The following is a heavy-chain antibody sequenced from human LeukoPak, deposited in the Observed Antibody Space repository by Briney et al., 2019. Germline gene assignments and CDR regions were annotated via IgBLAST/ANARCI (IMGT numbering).Heavy chain of an antibody. CDR1: GYTFTSYG. V-gene: IGHV1-18*01. CDR3: ARDLGYCGSTSCPKVDAFDI. Sequence: ASVKVSCKASGYTFTSYGISWVRQAPGQGLEWMGWISAYNGNTNYAQKLQGRVTMTTDTSTSTAYTELRSLRSDDTAVYYCARDLGYCGSTSCPKVDAFDIWGQGTMVTVSS. CDR2: ISAYNGNT. J-gene: IGHJ3*02. D-gene: IGHD2-2*01.